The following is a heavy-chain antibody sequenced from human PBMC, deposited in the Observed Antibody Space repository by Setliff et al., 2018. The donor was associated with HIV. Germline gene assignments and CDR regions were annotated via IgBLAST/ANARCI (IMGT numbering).Heavy chain of an antibody. Sequence: PSETLSLTCAVSGYSISTAYYWGWIRQPPGKGLEWIGSVYHSGTTYYNPSLKSRVTISVDMSNNQFSLKVTSVTAAYTAVYYCMRGRSITIFGVAYFDFWGQGTQVTVSS. CDR3: MRGRSITIFGVAYFDF. D-gene: IGHD3-3*01. J-gene: IGHJ4*02. CDR2: VYHSGTT. V-gene: IGHV4-38-2*01. CDR1: GYSISTAYY.